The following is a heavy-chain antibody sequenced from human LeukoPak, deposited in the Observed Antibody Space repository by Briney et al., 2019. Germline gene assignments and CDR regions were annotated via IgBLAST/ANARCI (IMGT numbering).Heavy chain of an antibody. Sequence: PSETLSLTCTVSGGSIKRNGYYWGWIRQPPGKGLEWIGSIYHSGSTYYNPSLKSRVTISVDTSKNQFSLKLSSVTAADTAVYYCAREFNYYDSSGYYLDGLDWGQGTLVTVSS. CDR2: IYHSGST. CDR1: GGSIKRNGYY. J-gene: IGHJ4*02. V-gene: IGHV4-39*07. CDR3: AREFNYYDSSGYYLDGLD. D-gene: IGHD3-22*01.